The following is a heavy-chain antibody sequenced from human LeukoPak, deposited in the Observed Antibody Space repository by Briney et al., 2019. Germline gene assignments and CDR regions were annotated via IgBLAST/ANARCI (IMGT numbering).Heavy chain of an antibody. CDR3: LSRYYEYHVFDGEFDF. V-gene: IGHV3-74*03. D-gene: IGHD3-22*01. Sequence: GGSLRLSCAASGFTFSRDWMHWVRHAPGKGLVWVSRISDDGSITTYADSVQGRFTISRDNAKSQVFLQMTSLTVADTTVYFCLSRYYEYHVFDGEFDFWGQGILVTVSS. J-gene: IGHJ4*02. CDR1: GFTFSRDW. CDR2: ISDDGSIT.